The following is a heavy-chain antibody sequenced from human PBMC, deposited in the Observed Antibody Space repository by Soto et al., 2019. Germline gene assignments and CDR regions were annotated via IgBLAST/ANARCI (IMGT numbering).Heavy chain of an antibody. J-gene: IGHJ6*02. CDR3: ESLSRDPQAIWSGYLGLTGSGYYYYGMDV. Sequence: PGESLKISCKGSGYSFTSYWIGWVRQMPGKGLEWMGIIYPGDSDTRYSPSFQGQVTISADKSISTAYLQWSSLKASDTAMYYCESLSRDPQAIWSGYLGLTGSGYYYYGMDVWGQGTTVTVSS. CDR2: IYPGDSDT. V-gene: IGHV5-51*01. D-gene: IGHD3-3*01. CDR1: GYSFTSYW.